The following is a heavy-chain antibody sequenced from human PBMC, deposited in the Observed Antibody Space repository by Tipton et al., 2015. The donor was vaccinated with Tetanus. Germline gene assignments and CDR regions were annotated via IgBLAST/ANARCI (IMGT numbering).Heavy chain of an antibody. CDR3: ASGNTFDY. CDR2: ISSTSTYI. V-gene: IGHV3-21*01. J-gene: IGHJ4*02. D-gene: IGHD1/OR15-1a*01. Sequence: SLRLSCAVSGSTFGNYGMNWVRQAPGKGLEWVSSISSTSTYIYYGGSVKGRFTISRDNAKNSLYLQMNSLRAEDTAIYYCASGNTFDYWGQGTLVTVSS. CDR1: GSTFGNYG.